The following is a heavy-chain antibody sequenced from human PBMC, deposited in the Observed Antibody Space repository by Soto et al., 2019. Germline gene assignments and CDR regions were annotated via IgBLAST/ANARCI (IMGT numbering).Heavy chain of an antibody. CDR2: IYYIGST. J-gene: IGHJ3*02. CDR3: ASGIVVTHSAPDAFDI. D-gene: IGHD3-22*01. V-gene: IGHV4-59*08. CDR1: GGSIRSYY. Sequence: SETLSLTCTVSGGSIRSYYWSWIRQPPGKRLEWIGYIYYIGSTNYNPSLKSRVIISVDTSKNQLSLKLTSVTAADTAVYYCASGIVVTHSAPDAFDIWGQGTMVTVSS.